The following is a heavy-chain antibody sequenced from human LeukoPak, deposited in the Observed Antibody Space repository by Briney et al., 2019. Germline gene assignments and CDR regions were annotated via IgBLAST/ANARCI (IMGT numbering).Heavy chain of an antibody. J-gene: IGHJ4*02. V-gene: IGHV3-48*01. CDR1: GFNFDEYA. Sequence: PGGSLRLSCVASGFNFDEYAMTWVRQAPGKGLEWISCIYRDSSVKHYADSVRGRFTVSRDNAKNSVYLQMNSLRAEDTAVYFCARYGSGSKYRDPFDSWGQGTLVTVSS. CDR3: ARYGSGSKYRDPFDS. CDR2: IYRDSSVK. D-gene: IGHD3-10*01.